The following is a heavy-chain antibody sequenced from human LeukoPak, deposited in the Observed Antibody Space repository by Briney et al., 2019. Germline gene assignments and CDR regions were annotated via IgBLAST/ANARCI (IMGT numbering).Heavy chain of an antibody. CDR3: AKIGGRGFDP. D-gene: IGHD1-14*01. J-gene: IGHJ5*02. Sequence: GGSLRLSSAASGFTFSSYVMSWVRQAPGKGLEWVSAISGSGGSTYYADSVKGRFTISRDNSKNTLYLQMNSLRAEDTAVYYCAKIGGRGFDPWGQGTLVTVSS. CDR1: GFTFSSYV. V-gene: IGHV3-23*01. CDR2: ISGSGGST.